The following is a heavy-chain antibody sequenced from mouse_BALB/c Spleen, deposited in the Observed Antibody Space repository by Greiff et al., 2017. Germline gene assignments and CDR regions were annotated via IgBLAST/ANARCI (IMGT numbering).Heavy chain of an antibody. J-gene: IGHJ2*01. CDR1: GYTFSSYW. Sequence: VQLQQSGAELMKPGASVKISCKATGYTFSSYWIAWVKQRPGHGLEWIGEILPGSGSTNYNEKFKGKATFTADTSSNTAYMQLSSLTSEDSAVYYSARKGDYYGVSVSYFDYWGQGTTLTVSS. D-gene: IGHD1-1*01. V-gene: IGHV1-9*01. CDR3: ARKGDYYGVSVSYFDY. CDR2: ILPGSGST.